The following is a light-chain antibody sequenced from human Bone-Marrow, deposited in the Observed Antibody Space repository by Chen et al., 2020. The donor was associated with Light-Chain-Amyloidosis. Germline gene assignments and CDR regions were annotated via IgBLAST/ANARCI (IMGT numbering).Light chain of an antibody. CDR3: QSADSSGTYEVI. V-gene: IGLV3-25*03. CDR2: RDT. CDR1: DLPTKY. Sequence: SYELTQPPSVSVSPGQTARITCSGDDLPTKYAYWYQQKPGQAPVLVIHRDTERPSGISERFSGSRSGTTATVTISGVQAEDEDDYHCQSADSSGTYEVIFGGGTKLTVL. J-gene: IGLJ2*01.